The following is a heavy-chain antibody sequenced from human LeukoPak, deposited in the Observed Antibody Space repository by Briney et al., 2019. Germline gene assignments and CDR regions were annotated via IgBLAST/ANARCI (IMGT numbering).Heavy chain of an antibody. CDR2: INPNSGGT. J-gene: IGHJ4*02. D-gene: IGHD3-22*01. CDR3: ARVEYYDSSGYPSYEYFDY. Sequence: GASVKVSCKASGYTFTGYYMHWVRQAPGQGLEWMGWINPNSGGTNYAQKFQGRVTMTRDTSISTAYMELSRLRSDDTVVYYCARVEYYDSSGYPSYEYFDYWGQGTLVTVSS. V-gene: IGHV1-2*02. CDR1: GYTFTGYY.